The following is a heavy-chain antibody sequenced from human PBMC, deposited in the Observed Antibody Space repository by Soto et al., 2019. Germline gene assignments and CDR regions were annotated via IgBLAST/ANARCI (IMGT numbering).Heavy chain of an antibody. CDR2: IYYSGST. V-gene: IGHV4-31*03. J-gene: IGHJ5*02. D-gene: IGHD5-12*01. CDR1: GGSISSGGYY. Sequence: QVQLQESGPGLVKPSQTLSLTYTVSGGSISSGGYYWSWIRQHPGKGLEWIGYIYYSGSTYYNPSLKSRVTISVDTSKNQFSLKLSSVTAADTAVYYCARGGWYSGYDSEPRWFDPWGQGTLVTVSS. CDR3: ARGGWYSGYDSEPRWFDP.